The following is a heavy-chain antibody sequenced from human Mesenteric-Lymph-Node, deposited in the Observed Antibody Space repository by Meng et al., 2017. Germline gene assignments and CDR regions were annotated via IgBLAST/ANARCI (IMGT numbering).Heavy chain of an antibody. V-gene: IGHV4-61*02. D-gene: IGHD3-10*01. Sequence: SETLSLTCTVSGGSISSGSYYWSWIRQPAGKGLEWIGRIYTSGSTNYNPSLKSRVTISVDTSKNQFSLKLSSVTAADTAVYYCAGSGYGSGSYYVDYWGQGTLVTVSS. CDR1: GGSISSGSYY. J-gene: IGHJ4*02. CDR2: IYTSGST. CDR3: AGSGYGSGSYYVDY.